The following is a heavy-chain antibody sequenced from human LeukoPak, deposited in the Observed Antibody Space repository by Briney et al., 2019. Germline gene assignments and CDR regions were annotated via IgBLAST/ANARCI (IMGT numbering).Heavy chain of an antibody. V-gene: IGHV1-46*01. D-gene: IGHD4-11*01. CDR3: AIHTVTKDTSADYYGMDV. CDR1: GYTFTSYY. J-gene: IGHJ6*02. CDR2: INPSGGST. Sequence: ASVKVSCKASGYTFTSYYMHWVRQAPGQGLEWMGIINPSGGSTSYAQKFQGRVTMTRDTSTSTVYMELSSLRSEDTAVYYCAIHTVTKDTSADYYGMDVWGQGTTVTVSS.